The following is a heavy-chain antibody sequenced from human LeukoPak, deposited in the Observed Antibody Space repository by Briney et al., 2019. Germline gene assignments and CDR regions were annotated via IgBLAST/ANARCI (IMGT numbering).Heavy chain of an antibody. CDR3: AKVPYPPYYYDSSGYSEAFDI. Sequence: GGSLRLSCAASGFTFSSYAMSWVRQAPGKGLEWVSAISGSGGSTYYADSVKGRFTISRDNSKNTLYLQMNSLRAEDTAVYYCAKVPYPPYYYDSSGYSEAFDIWGQGTMVTVSS. CDR2: ISGSGGST. V-gene: IGHV3-23*01. CDR1: GFTFSSYA. D-gene: IGHD3-22*01. J-gene: IGHJ3*02.